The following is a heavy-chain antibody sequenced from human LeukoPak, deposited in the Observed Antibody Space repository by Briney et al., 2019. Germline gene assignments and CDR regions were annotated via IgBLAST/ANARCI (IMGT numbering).Heavy chain of an antibody. CDR3: ASSRRDYDTFNPMGGY. CDR2: ISSSGSTI. D-gene: IGHD3-22*01. Sequence: KAGGSLRLSCAASGFTFSDYYMSWIRQAPGKGLEWVSYISSSGSTIYYADSVRGRFTISRDNAKNSLYLQLNSLRAEDTAVYYCASSRRDYDTFNPMGGYWGQGILVTVSS. CDR1: GFTFSDYY. V-gene: IGHV3-11*04. J-gene: IGHJ4*02.